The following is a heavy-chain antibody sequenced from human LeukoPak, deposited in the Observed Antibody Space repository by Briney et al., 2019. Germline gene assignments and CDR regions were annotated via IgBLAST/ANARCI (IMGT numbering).Heavy chain of an antibody. D-gene: IGHD3-22*01. CDR2: ISYDGSNK. V-gene: IGHV3-30*18. Sequence: GGSLRLSCAASGFTFSSYGMHWVRQAPGKGLEWVAVISYDGSNKYYADSVKGRFTISRDNSKNTLYLQMNSLRAEDTAVYYCAKAPRPGYYYDSSGYFAYWGQGTLVTVSS. CDR3: AKAPRPGYYYDSSGYFAY. CDR1: GFTFSSYG. J-gene: IGHJ4*02.